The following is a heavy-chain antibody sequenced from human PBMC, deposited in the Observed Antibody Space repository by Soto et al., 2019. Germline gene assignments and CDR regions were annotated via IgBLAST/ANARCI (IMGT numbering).Heavy chain of an antibody. D-gene: IGHD1-26*01. CDR2: IKSKTDGGTT. CDR1: GFTFSNAW. V-gene: IGHV3-15*01. J-gene: IGHJ6*02. CDR3: ARFYSGSGTEERYGLYV. Sequence: GGSLRLSCAASGFTFSNAWMSWVRQAPGKGLEWVGRIKSKTDGGTTDYAAPVKGRFTISRDNVKNSLYLQMNSLRAEDTAVYYCARFYSGSGTEERYGLYVWGQGTMVTVSS.